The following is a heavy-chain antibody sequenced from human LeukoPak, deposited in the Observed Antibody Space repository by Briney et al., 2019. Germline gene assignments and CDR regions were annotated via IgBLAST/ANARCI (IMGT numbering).Heavy chain of an antibody. CDR1: GFTFINYS. D-gene: IGHD3-10*02. Sequence: PGGSLRLSCTASGFTFINYSMNWVRQAPGKGLEWVSSISSSSSYIYYADSVKGRFTISRDNAKNSLYLQMNSLRAEDTAVYYCAELGITMIGGVWGKGTTVTISS. CDR2: ISSSSSYI. J-gene: IGHJ6*04. CDR3: AELGITMIGGV. V-gene: IGHV3-21*01.